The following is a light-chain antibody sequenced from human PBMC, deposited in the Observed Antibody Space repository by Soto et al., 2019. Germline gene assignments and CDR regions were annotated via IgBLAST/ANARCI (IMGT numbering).Light chain of an antibody. CDR3: QQYSNWPPLYT. CDR1: QSVSSS. CDR2: DAS. V-gene: IGKV3-15*01. Sequence: EIVMTQSPATLSVSPGERPTLSCRASQSVSSSLAWYQEKPGLPPRLLIYDASTRATGIPDRFSGSGSGTDFTLTISSLQSADFAVYYCQQYSNWPPLYTFGRGTKLEIK. J-gene: IGKJ2*01.